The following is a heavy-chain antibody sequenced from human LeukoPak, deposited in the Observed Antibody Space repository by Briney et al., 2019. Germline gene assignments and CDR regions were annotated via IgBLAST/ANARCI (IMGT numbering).Heavy chain of an antibody. CDR1: GGSISSYY. V-gene: IGHV4-59*01. J-gene: IGHJ3*01. Sequence: PSETLSLTYTVSGGSISSYYWTWIRQPPGRGLEWVGYMSYGGSTNYNPSLKSRVTISVDTSTNQFSLKLSSVTAADTAVYYCARGIFGMVLNAFDLWGRGTMVTVSS. D-gene: IGHD3-3*01. CDR3: ARGIFGMVLNAFDL. CDR2: MSYGGST.